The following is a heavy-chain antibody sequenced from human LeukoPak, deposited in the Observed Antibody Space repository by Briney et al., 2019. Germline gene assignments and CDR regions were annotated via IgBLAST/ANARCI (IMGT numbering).Heavy chain of an antibody. J-gene: IGHJ3*02. D-gene: IGHD2-2*01. CDR1: GYSFTSYY. CDR2: ISAYNCNT. Sequence: ASVKVSCNASGYSFTSYYMHWVRQAPGQGLEWMGWISAYNCNTNYAQKLQGRVTMTTDTSTSTAYMELRSLRSDDTAVYYCSRDADRYCSSTSCDAIDIWSQGTMVTVSS. CDR3: SRDADRYCSSTSCDAIDI. V-gene: IGHV1-18*04.